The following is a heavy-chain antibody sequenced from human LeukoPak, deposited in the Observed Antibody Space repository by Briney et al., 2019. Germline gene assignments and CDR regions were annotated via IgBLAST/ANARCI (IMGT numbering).Heavy chain of an antibody. CDR2: VYSSGST. CDR1: GGSISSSGFY. CDR3: ARLKCSGGSCYSSYYYYGMDV. J-gene: IGHJ6*02. Sequence: SETLSLTCTVSGGSISSSGFYWGWIRQPPGKGLEWIANVYSSGSTYYNPSLRSRVTISVDTSNNHFSLKLNSVTAADTAVYYCARLKCSGGSCYSSYYYYGMDVWGQGTTVTVSS. D-gene: IGHD2-15*01. V-gene: IGHV4-39*02.